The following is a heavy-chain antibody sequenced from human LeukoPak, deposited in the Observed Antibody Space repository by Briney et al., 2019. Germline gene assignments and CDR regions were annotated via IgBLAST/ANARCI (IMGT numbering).Heavy chain of an antibody. CDR2: IIPILGIA. V-gene: IGHV1-69*04. CDR3: ARGHCSGGSCYPGDY. D-gene: IGHD2-15*01. Sequence: ASVKVSCKASGDTFSSYAISWVRQAPGQGLEWMGRIIPILGIANYAQKFQGRVTITADKSTSTAYMELSSLRSEDTAVYYCARGHCSGGSCYPGDYWGQGTLVTVSS. J-gene: IGHJ4*02. CDR1: GDTFSSYA.